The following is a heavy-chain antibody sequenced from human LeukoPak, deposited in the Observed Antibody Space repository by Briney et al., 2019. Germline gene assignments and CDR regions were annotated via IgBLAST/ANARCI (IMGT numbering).Heavy chain of an antibody. Sequence: ASVKVSCKASGYTFTGYYIHWVRQAPGQGLEWMGYINPNTGGTNSAQKFQGRVTMTRDTSISTAYMELSRLKASDTAMYYCARQNLAHYYYYGMDVWGQGTTVTVSS. CDR2: INPNTGGT. CDR3: ARQNLAHYYYYGMDV. CDR1: GYTFTGYY. D-gene: IGHD1-14*01. V-gene: IGHV1-2*02. J-gene: IGHJ6*02.